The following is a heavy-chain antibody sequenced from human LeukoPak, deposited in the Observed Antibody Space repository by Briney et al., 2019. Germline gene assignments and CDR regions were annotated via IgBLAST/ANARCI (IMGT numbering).Heavy chain of an antibody. J-gene: IGHJ4*02. CDR2: INPNSGGT. V-gene: IGHV1-2*02. D-gene: IGHD3-9*01. CDR3: ARSPDILTGENFDY. Sequence: ASVKVSCKASGYTFTSYGISWVRQAPGQGLEWMGWINPNSGGTNYAQKFQGRVTMTRDTSISTAYMELSRLRSDDTAVYYCARSPDILTGENFDYWGQGALVTVSS. CDR1: GYTFTSYG.